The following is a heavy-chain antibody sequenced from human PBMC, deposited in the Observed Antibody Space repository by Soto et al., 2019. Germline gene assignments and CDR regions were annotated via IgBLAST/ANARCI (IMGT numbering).Heavy chain of an antibody. CDR3: ARHTPAISISDH. Sequence: PSETLSLTCSVSGGSMSGYYWSWIRQPPGKGLEWIGSIYYSGSTYYNPSLKSRVTISVDTSKNQFSLKLSSVTAADTAVYYCARHTPAISISDHWGQGTLVTVSS. CDR2: IYYSGST. D-gene: IGHD2-15*01. V-gene: IGHV4-39*01. CDR1: GGSMSGYY. J-gene: IGHJ4*02.